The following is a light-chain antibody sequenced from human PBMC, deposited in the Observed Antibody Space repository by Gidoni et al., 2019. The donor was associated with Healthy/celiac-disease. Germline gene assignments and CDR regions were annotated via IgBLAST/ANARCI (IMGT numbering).Light chain of an antibody. CDR3: QQYYSYPPT. V-gene: IGKV1-8*01. CDR2: AAS. J-gene: IGKJ3*01. Sequence: AIRMAQSSSSFSEYTGDSVTLTCRASQGISSYLAWYQQKPGKAPKPRIYAASTWQRGGPARFSGRGSGTDVTLTISCLQSEDFATYYCQQYYSYPPTFGPGTKVDIK. CDR1: QGISSY.